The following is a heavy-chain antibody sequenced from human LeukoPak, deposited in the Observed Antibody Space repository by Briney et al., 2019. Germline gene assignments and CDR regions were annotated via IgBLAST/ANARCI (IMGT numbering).Heavy chain of an antibody. CDR3: GRDLGGRSGY. Sequence: GGSLRLSCAASGFTFSSYGMHWVRQAPGKGLEWVAVISYDGSNKYYADSVKGRFTISRDNAKNTLYLQMNSLRAEDTAVYYCGRDLGGRSGYWGQGTLVTVSS. J-gene: IGHJ4*02. V-gene: IGHV3-30*03. CDR2: ISYDGSNK. CDR1: GFTFSSYG. D-gene: IGHD1-26*01.